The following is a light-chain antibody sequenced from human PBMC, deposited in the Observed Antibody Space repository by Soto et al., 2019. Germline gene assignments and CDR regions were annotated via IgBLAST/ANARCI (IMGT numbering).Light chain of an antibody. V-gene: IGKV3-15*01. Sequence: EIVLTQSPGTLSLSPGDRATLSCRASQSVSSNLAWYQQKPGQAPRLLXYGASTRATGIPARFSGSGSGTEFTLTISSLQSEDFAAYYCQQYNNWPPWTFGQGTKVDI. CDR3: QQYNNWPPWT. J-gene: IGKJ1*01. CDR1: QSVSSN. CDR2: GAS.